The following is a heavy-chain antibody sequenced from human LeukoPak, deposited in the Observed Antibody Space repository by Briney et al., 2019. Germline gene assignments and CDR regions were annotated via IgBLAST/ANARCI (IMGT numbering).Heavy chain of an antibody. CDR2: INHGGST. J-gene: IGHJ5*02. CDR1: GGSVSSGSYY. Sequence: SETLSLTCTVSGGSVSSGSYYWTWIRQPAGKGLEWIGEINHGGSTNYNPSLKSRVTISVDTSKNQLSLKLSSVTAGDTAVYYCAGLIRRWFDPWGQGTLVTVSS. V-gene: IGHV4-61*01. CDR3: AGLIRRWFDP. D-gene: IGHD2/OR15-2a*01.